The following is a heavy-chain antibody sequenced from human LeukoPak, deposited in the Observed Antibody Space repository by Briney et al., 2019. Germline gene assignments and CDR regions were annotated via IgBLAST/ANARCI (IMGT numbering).Heavy chain of an antibody. V-gene: IGHV4-31*03. J-gene: IGHJ5*02. D-gene: IGHD6-13*01. Sequence: SETLSLTCTVSGGSISSGGYYWSWIRQHPGRGLEWIGYIYYSGSTYYNPSLKSRVTISVDTSKNQFSLNLSSVTAADTAVYYCARHESSRGWFDPWGQGTLVTVSS. CDR1: GGSISSGGYY. CDR3: ARHESSRGWFDP. CDR2: IYYSGST.